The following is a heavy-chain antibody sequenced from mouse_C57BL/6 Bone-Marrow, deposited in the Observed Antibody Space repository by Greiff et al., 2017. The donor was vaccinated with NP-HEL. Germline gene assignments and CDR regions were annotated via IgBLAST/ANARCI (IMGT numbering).Heavy chain of an antibody. J-gene: IGHJ1*03. D-gene: IGHD2-3*01. V-gene: IGHV1-55*01. CDR2: IYPGSGST. CDR3: ARDGSQTRYWYFDV. CDR1: GYTFTSYW. Sequence: VQLQQPGAELVKPGASVKMSCKASGYTFTSYWITWVKQRPGQGLEWIGDIYPGSGSTNYNEKFKSKATLTVDTSSSTAYMQLSSLTSEDSAVYYCARDGSQTRYWYFDVWGTGTTVTVSS.